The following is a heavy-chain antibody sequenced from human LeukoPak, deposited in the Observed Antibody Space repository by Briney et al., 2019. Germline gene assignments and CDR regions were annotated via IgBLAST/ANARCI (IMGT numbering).Heavy chain of an antibody. CDR1: RFTFSSYS. CDR2: ISSSSGNYI. D-gene: IGHD6-13*01. CDR3: ARDSIQQQLVLEDRGYPYYFEH. J-gene: IGHJ4*02. Sequence: GGSLRLSCAASRFTFSSYSMNWVRQAPGKGLEWVSSISSSSGNYIYYADSVKGRFTISRDNAKNSLYLQMNSLGAEDTAVYYCARDSIQQQLVLEDRGYPYYFEHWGQGTLVTVSS. V-gene: IGHV3-21*01.